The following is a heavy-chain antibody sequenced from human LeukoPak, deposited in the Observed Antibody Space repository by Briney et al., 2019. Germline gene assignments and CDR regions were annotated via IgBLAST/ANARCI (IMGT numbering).Heavy chain of an antibody. CDR3: ARDLVTVTKGFDI. Sequence: SETLSLTCAVPGDSFSSPYWTWIRQSPRTGLEWIGYISHIGRTNYNPSLKSRVTISIDTSKNQFSLKLRSVTAADTAVYYCARDLVTVTKGFDIWGQGTMVSVSS. J-gene: IGHJ3*02. V-gene: IGHV4-59*11. D-gene: IGHD4-17*01. CDR1: GDSFSSPY. CDR2: ISHIGRT.